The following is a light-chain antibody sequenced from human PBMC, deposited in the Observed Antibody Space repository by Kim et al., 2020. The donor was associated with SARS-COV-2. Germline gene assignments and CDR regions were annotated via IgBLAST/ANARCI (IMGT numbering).Light chain of an antibody. CDR1: SSTNGRNP. CDR3: AAWDDSLNGPV. CDR2: CNN. V-gene: IGLV1-44*01. Sequence: GQRYPITCSGSSSTNGRNPVIWYHQLPGTAPQLLLSCNNQRPSGVPDRFSGSTSGTSASLAISGLQSEDEADYYCAAWDDSLNGPVFGGGTKLTVL. J-gene: IGLJ2*01.